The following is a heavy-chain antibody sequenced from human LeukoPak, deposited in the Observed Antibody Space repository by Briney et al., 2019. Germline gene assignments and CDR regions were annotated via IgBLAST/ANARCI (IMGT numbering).Heavy chain of an antibody. D-gene: IGHD3-3*01. J-gene: IGHJ3*02. CDR1: GGSISTIPLY. CDR3: ARHLGGSGSTDAFDI. CDR2: IYYGGKT. Sequence: PSETLSLTCTVSGGSISTIPLYWGWIRQPPGKGLEWIGSIYYGGKTYYNPSLKSRVTTSVDTSKNQFSLKLSSVTAADTAVYYCARHLGGSGSTDAFDIWGQGTVVTVSS. V-gene: IGHV4-39*01.